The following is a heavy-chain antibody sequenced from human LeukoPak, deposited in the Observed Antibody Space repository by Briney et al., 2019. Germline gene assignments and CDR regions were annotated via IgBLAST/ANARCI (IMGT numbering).Heavy chain of an antibody. J-gene: IGHJ4*02. V-gene: IGHV4-39*01. CDR2: IYYSGRA. CDR1: GGSISSTNYY. CDR3: ARHDGWHLGDLSFIPGAFLDF. D-gene: IGHD3-16*02. Sequence: SETLSLTCTVSGGSISSTNYYWGWVRQSPGKGLEWIGTIYYSGRAYYNPSLKSRVAISVDTSENRFSLTLTSVTAADTAVYCARHDGWHLGDLSFIPGAFLDFWGQGTLVAVSS.